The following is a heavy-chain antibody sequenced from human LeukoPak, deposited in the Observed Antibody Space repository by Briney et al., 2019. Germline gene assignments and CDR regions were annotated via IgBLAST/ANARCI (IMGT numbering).Heavy chain of an antibody. CDR2: IYYSGST. CDR1: GGSFSGYY. Sequence: SETLSLTCAVYGGSFSGYYWSWIRQHPGKGLEWIGYIYYSGSTYYNPSLKSRVTISVDTSKNQFSLKLSSVTAADTAVYYCASSLDYYDSRSLNYWGQGTLVTVSS. CDR3: ASSLDYYDSRSLNY. V-gene: IGHV4-31*11. D-gene: IGHD3-22*01. J-gene: IGHJ4*02.